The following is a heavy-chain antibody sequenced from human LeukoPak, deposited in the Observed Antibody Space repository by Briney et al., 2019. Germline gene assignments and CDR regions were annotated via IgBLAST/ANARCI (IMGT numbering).Heavy chain of an antibody. V-gene: IGHV1-46*01. J-gene: IGHJ4*02. CDR1: GYTFTTDY. CDR2: INPSGGST. D-gene: IGHD7-27*01. Sequence: ASVKVSCKASGYTFTTDYIHWVRQAPGQGLEWMGIINPSGGSTTYAQKFQGRVIMTGDTSTSTAYMELSSLRSEDTAVYYCARAFLAESGEGSFDYWGQGTLVTVSS. CDR3: ARAFLAESGEGSFDY.